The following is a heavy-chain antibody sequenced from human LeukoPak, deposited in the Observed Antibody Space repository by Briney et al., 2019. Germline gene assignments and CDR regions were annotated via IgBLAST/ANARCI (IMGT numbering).Heavy chain of an antibody. CDR2: IYYSGST. CDR3: ARGRSTSPLAVAGTKDFDY. Sequence: SETLSLTCTVSGGSISSGDYYWSWIRQPPGKGLEWIGYIYYSGSTYYNPSLKSRVTISVDTSKNQFSLKLSSVTAADTAVYYCARGRSTSPLAVAGTKDFDYWGRGTLVTVSS. J-gene: IGHJ4*02. D-gene: IGHD6-19*01. CDR1: GGSISSGDYY. V-gene: IGHV4-30-4*01.